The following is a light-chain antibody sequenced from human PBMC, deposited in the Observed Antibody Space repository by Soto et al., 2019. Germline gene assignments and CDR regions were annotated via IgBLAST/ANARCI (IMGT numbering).Light chain of an antibody. CDR1: ESIARH. CDR3: QQSYSDLSHA. J-gene: IGKJ5*01. Sequence: DIQMTQAPSSLSASVGDRVTITCRASESIARHLNWYQQKPGKAPKLLIYAASSLQNGVPSRFRGGGSGTDFTLTISNLQPEEFATYYCQQSYSDLSHAFGQGTRREIK. CDR2: AAS. V-gene: IGKV1-39*01.